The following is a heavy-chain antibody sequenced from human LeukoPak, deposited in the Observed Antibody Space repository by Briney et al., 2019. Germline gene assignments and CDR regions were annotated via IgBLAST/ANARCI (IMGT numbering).Heavy chain of an antibody. Sequence: ASVKVSCKAPGYTFTGYYMHWVRQAPGQGLEWMGWINPNSGGTNYAQKFQGRVTMTRDTSISTAYMELSRLRSDDTAVYYCARTDSGSYYGGPNLDYWGQGTLVTVSS. J-gene: IGHJ4*02. V-gene: IGHV1-2*02. CDR3: ARTDSGSYYGGPNLDY. CDR1: GYTFTGYY. D-gene: IGHD1-26*01. CDR2: INPNSGGT.